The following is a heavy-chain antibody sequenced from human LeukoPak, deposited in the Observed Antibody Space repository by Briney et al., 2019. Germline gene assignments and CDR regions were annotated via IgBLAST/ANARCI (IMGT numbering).Heavy chain of an antibody. J-gene: IGHJ6*03. Sequence: GGSLRLSCAASGFSFNTYNMNWVRQAPGKGLEWVSSISTASIYIYYADSVKGRFTISRDNAKNSLYLQMNSLRAEDTAVYYCAREIGGGDYYYYYYMDVWGKGTTVSVSS. CDR3: AREIGGGDYYYYYYMDV. CDR1: GFSFNTYN. CDR2: ISTASIYI. D-gene: IGHD2-21*02. V-gene: IGHV3-21*06.